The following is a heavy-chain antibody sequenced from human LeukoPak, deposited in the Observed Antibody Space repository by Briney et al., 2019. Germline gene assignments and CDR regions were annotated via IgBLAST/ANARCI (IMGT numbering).Heavy chain of an antibody. V-gene: IGHV3-23*01. Sequence: GGSLRLSCAASGFTFNLYAMSWVRQAPGKGLEWVSAISGSGGSTYYADSVKGRFSISRDNSKNTLYLQVNSLRAEDTAVYYCATRGLYYYYMDVWGKGTTVTVSS. J-gene: IGHJ6*03. D-gene: IGHD3-10*01. CDR1: GFTFNLYA. CDR3: ATRGLYYYYMDV. CDR2: ISGSGGST.